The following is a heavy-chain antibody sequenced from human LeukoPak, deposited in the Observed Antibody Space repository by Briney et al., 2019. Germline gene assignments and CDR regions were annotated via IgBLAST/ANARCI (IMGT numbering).Heavy chain of an antibody. J-gene: IGHJ4*02. CDR2: IYHSGST. Sequence: SETLSLTCTVSGGSISSGGYYWSWIRQPPGKGLEWIGYIYHSGSTYYNPSLKSRVTISVDRSKNQFSLKLSSVTAADTAVYYCARGRHAPDYWGQGTLVTVSS. CDR3: ARGRHAPDY. D-gene: IGHD2-2*01. CDR1: GGSISSGGYY. V-gene: IGHV4-30-2*01.